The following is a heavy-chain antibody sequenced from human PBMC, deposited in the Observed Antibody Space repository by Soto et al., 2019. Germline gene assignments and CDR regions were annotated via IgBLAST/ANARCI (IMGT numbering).Heavy chain of an antibody. V-gene: IGHV3-23*01. D-gene: IGHD3-9*01. CDR2: ISGSGGST. CDR1: GFTFSSYA. CDR3: AKVRGYDILTGSFDY. Sequence: GSLRLSCAASGFTFSSYAMSWVRQAPGKGLEWVSAISGSGGSTYYADSVKGRFTISRDNSKNTLYLQMNSLRAEDTALYYCAKVRGYDILTGSFDYWGQGTLVTVSS. J-gene: IGHJ4*02.